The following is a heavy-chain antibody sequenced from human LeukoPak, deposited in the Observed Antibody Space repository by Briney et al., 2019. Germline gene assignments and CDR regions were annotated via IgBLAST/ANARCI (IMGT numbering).Heavy chain of an antibody. Sequence: SGGSLRLSCAASGFTFRDHYMSRIRQAPGKGLEWTAYISSDASTIFYADSVKGRLTIYRDNAKDSLYLQVNSLRAEDTAVYYCARGIPAKVEFDYWGQGTLVTVSS. J-gene: IGHJ4*02. CDR2: ISSDASTI. V-gene: IGHV3-11*01. D-gene: IGHD2-21*01. CDR3: ARGIPAKVEFDY. CDR1: GFTFRDHY.